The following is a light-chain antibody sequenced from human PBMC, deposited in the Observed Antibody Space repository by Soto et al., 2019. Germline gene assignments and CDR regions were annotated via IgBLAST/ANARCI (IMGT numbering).Light chain of an antibody. V-gene: IGKV3-11*01. Sequence: EIVLTQSPVTLSLSPGERATLSCRASQSVSSYLAWYQQKPGQAPRLLIYDASNRATGIPARFSGSGSGTDFTLTISSLEPEDFAVYYCQQRSKFGGGTKVEIK. CDR3: QQRSK. J-gene: IGKJ4*01. CDR2: DAS. CDR1: QSVSSY.